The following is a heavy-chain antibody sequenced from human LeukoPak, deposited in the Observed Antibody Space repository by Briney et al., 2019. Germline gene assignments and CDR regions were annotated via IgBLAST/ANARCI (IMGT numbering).Heavy chain of an antibody. Sequence: SVKVSCKASGGTFSSYAISWVRQAPGQGLEWMGRIIPIFGTANYAQKFQGRVTITTDESTSTAYMELSSLRSEDTAVDYCARDYGGNSLAFDIWGQGTMVTVSS. CDR3: ARDYGGNSLAFDI. CDR2: IIPIFGTA. V-gene: IGHV1-69*05. CDR1: GGTFSSYA. J-gene: IGHJ3*02. D-gene: IGHD4-23*01.